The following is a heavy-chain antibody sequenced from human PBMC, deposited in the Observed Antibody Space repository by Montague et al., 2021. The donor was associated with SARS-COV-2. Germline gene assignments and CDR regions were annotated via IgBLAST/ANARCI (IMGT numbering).Heavy chain of an antibody. CDR1: GGSISRYS. J-gene: IGHJ3*02. CDR3: ARVGRGSSWYEVAFDI. Sequence: SETLSLTCTVSGGSISRYSWTWIRRPPGKGLEWIGYIYNSGSTNYNPSLTSRVTISVDTSKNQFSLKLSSVAAADTAVYYCARVGRGSSWYEVAFDIWGQGTVVTVSS. CDR2: IYNSGST. D-gene: IGHD6-13*01. V-gene: IGHV4-59*01.